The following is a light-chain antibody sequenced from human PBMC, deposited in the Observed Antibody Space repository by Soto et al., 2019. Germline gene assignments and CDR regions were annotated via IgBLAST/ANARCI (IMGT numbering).Light chain of an antibody. V-gene: IGKV1-5*03. Sequence: DIQMTQSPSTLSGSVGDRVTITCRASQTISSWLAWYQQKPGKAPKLLIYKASTLKSGVPSRFSGSGSWTEFTLTISSLQPDDFATYYCQHYNSYSEAFGKGTKVDLK. CDR3: QHYNSYSEA. CDR1: QTISSW. CDR2: KAS. J-gene: IGKJ1*01.